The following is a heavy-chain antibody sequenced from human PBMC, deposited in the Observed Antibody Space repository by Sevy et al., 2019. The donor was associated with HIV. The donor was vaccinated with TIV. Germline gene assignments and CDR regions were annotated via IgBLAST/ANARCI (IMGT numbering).Heavy chain of an antibody. CDR2: IWYDGSNK. Sequence: GGSLRLSCVASGFTFSTYGMHWVRQAPGKGLEWVADIWYDGSNKEYVDSVKGRFKISRDNSKDKLYLQMNSLRAEDTALYYCARENIAVAGIGYYFDHWGQGTLVTVSS. CDR1: GFTFSTYG. D-gene: IGHD6-19*01. J-gene: IGHJ4*02. V-gene: IGHV3-33*01. CDR3: ARENIAVAGIGYYFDH.